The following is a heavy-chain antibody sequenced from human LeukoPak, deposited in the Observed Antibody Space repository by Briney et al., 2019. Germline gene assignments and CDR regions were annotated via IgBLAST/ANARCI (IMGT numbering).Heavy chain of an antibody. V-gene: IGHV3-30*18. Sequence: GRSLRLSCAAPGFTFSSYGMHWVRQAPGKGLEWVAVISYDGSNKYYADSVKGRFTLSRDNSKNTLYLQMNSLRAEDTAVYYCAKDQGGIVVVPAAMAYWGQGTLVTVSS. CDR1: GFTFSSYG. J-gene: IGHJ4*02. CDR3: AKDQGGIVVVPAAMAY. CDR2: ISYDGSNK. D-gene: IGHD2-2*01.